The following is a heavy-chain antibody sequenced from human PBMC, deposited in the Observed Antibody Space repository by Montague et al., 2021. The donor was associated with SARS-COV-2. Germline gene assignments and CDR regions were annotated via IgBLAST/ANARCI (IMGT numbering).Heavy chain of an antibody. J-gene: IGHJ4*02. V-gene: IGHV4-34*01. Sequence: SETLSLTCAVYGGSFSDYYWSWIRQPPGKGLEWIGEINHSGSTNYNPSLKSRVTISVDTSKSQFSLKVSSVTAADTAVYFGARAPEYDIVTGALTEGFDFWGQGTLVTVSS. CDR3: ARAPEYDIVTGALTEGFDF. CDR2: INHSGST. CDR1: GGSFSDYY. D-gene: IGHD3-9*01.